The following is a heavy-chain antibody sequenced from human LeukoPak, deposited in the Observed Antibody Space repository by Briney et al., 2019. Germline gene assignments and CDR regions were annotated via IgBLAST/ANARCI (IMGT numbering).Heavy chain of an antibody. CDR1: GYSISSDYY. V-gene: IGHV4-38-2*02. CDR2: IYHSGST. D-gene: IGHD5-12*01. J-gene: IGHJ4*02. Sequence: SETLSLTCTVSGYSISSDYYWGWIRQPPGKGLEWIGTIYHSGSTYYNPSLKSRVTISVDTSKNQFSLKLSSVTAADTAVYYCARDSGGHDYWGQGTLVTVSS. CDR3: ARDSGGHDY.